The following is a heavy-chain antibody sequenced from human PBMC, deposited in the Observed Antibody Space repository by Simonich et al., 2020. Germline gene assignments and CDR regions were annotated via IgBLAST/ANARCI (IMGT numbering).Heavy chain of an antibody. Sequence: EVQLVESGGGLVQPGGSLRLSCAASGFTFSSYWMVWVRQAPGKGLEWVANIKQDGSEKYYVDSVKGRFTSSRDNAKNSMYLQMNSRRAEDTAVYYCARDGLGTAYYYYMDVWGKGTTVTVSS. D-gene: IGHD7-27*01. V-gene: IGHV3-7*01. CDR3: ARDGLGTAYYYYMDV. CDR2: IKQDGSEK. CDR1: GFTFSSYW. J-gene: IGHJ6*03.